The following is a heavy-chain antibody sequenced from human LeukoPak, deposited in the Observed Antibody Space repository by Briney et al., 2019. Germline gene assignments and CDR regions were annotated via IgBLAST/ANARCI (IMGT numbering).Heavy chain of an antibody. CDR1: GYSISSGYY. J-gene: IGHJ4*02. CDR3: TREDPSWNYADS. D-gene: IGHD1-1*01. V-gene: IGHV4-38-2*02. Sequence: PSETLSHTCTVSGYSISSGYYWGWIRQPPGKGLEWIGNIYHTGSTYYTPSLKSRYTISVDTSKNQFSLKLSSLTAADTAVYFCTREDPSWNYADSWGQGTLVTVSS. CDR2: IYHTGST.